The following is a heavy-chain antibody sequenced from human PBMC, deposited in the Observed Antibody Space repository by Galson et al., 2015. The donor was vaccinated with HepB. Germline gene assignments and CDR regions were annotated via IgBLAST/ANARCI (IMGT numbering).Heavy chain of an antibody. D-gene: IGHD5-18*01. V-gene: IGHV3-30-3*01. CDR1: GFTFSAYT. CDR3: ARDSGYSHSHGMDV. Sequence: SLRLSCAASGFTFSAYTLHWVRQAPGKGLAWVALISYDGSNKYYADSVKGRFTISRDNSKNTLYLQMNSLRAEDTAVYYCARDSGYSHSHGMDVWGQGTTVTVSS. J-gene: IGHJ6*02. CDR2: ISYDGSNK.